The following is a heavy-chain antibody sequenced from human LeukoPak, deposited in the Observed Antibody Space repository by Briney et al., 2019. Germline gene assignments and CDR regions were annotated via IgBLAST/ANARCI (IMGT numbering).Heavy chain of an antibody. D-gene: IGHD2-15*01. V-gene: IGHV3-7*01. Sequence: GGSLRLSCAASGFTLSTYWMSWVRQAPGKGLEWVANINQDGSDKHYVDSVKGRFTISRDNAKNSLYLQMNSLRVEDTAVYYCASPGAVLTGGITDFEIWGQGTMVTVSS. J-gene: IGHJ3*02. CDR2: INQDGSDK. CDR3: ASPGAVLTGGITDFEI. CDR1: GFTLSTYW.